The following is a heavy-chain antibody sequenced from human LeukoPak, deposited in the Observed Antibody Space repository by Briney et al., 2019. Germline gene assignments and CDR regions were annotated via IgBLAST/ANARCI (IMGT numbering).Heavy chain of an antibody. D-gene: IGHD6-6*01. CDR1: GFTFDDYA. CDR2: ISWNSGSI. Sequence: AGGSLRLSCAASGFTFDDYAMHWVRQAPGKGLEWVSGISWNSGSIGYADSVKGRFTISRDNAKNSLYLQMNSLRAEDTALYYCAKDLRGYSSSSTPNWGQGTLVTVSS. CDR3: AKDLRGYSSSSTPN. J-gene: IGHJ4*02. V-gene: IGHV3-9*01.